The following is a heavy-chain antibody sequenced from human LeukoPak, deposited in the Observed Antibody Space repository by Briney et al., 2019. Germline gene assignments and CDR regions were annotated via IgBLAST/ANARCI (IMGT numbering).Heavy chain of an antibody. CDR2: IYYSGST. CDR3: ARAGSWSYEVNVYYYYYYMDV. D-gene: IGHD6-13*01. CDR1: GGSISSSSYY. Sequence: SETLSLTCTVSGGSISSSSYYWGWIRQPPGKGLEWIGSIYYSGSTYYNPSLKSRVTISVDTSKNQFSLKLSSVTAADTAVYYCARAGSWSYEVNVYYYYYYMDVWGKGTTVTVSS. V-gene: IGHV4-39*07. J-gene: IGHJ6*03.